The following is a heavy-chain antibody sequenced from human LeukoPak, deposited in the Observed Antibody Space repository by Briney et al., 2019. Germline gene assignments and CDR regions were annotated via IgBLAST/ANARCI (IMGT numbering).Heavy chain of an antibody. CDR3: ARGKTHLSAFDI. CDR1: GFTFSDYY. V-gene: IGHV3-11*04. J-gene: IGHJ3*02. CDR2: ISSSGSTI. Sequence: SPGGSPRLSCAASGFTFSDYYMSWIRQAPGKGLEWVSYISSSGSTIYYADSVKGRFTISRDNAKNSLYLQMNSLRAEDTAVYYCARGKTHLSAFDIWGQGTMVTVSS.